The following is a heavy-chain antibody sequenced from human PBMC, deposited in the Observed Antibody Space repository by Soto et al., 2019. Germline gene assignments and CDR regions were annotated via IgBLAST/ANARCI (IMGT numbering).Heavy chain of an antibody. Sequence: QVQLVQSGAEVKKPGASVKVSCKASGYTFTGYYMHWVRQAPGQGLEWMGWINPNSGGTNYAQKFQGWVTMTRDTSIGTAYMELSRLRSDDTAVYYCARVTGTTYEDAFDIWGQRTMVTFSS. D-gene: IGHD1-7*01. CDR2: INPNSGGT. CDR3: ARVTGTTYEDAFDI. V-gene: IGHV1-2*04. CDR1: GYTFTGYY. J-gene: IGHJ3*02.